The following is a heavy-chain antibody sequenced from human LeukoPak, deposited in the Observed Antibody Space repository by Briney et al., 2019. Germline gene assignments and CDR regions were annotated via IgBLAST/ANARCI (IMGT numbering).Heavy chain of an antibody. J-gene: IGHJ5*02. V-gene: IGHV1-18*01. CDR2: IDTYSGKT. D-gene: IGHD6-13*01. CDR3: ARDRGIAEADSFDH. Sequence: GASVKVSCKASGYTYTTDGISWVRQAPEQGLEWMGWIDTYSGKTNYAQKFQGRVTMTSDTSTSTAYMELRSLRSDDTAVYYCARDRGIAEADSFDHWGQGTLVTVSS. CDR1: GYTYTTDG.